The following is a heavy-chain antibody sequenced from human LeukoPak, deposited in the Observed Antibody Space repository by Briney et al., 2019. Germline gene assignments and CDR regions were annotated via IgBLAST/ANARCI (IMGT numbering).Heavy chain of an antibody. CDR2: IHPEGNEK. Sequence: PGRSLRLAYAVSGFTFSKFWMSWVRQAPVRGLEWVANIHPEGNEKYHVESVKGRFTISRDNAKNLLFLQMNGLRVEDTAVYYCARGDDFSGDHWGQGTLVTVSS. CDR1: GFTFSKFW. CDR3: ARGDDFSGDH. D-gene: IGHD1-1*01. V-gene: IGHV3-7*04. J-gene: IGHJ4*02.